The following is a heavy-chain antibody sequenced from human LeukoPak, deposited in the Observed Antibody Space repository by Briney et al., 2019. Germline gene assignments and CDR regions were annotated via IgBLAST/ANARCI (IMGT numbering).Heavy chain of an antibody. Sequence: PGGSLRLSCAASGFTFSSYSVNWVRQAPGKGLEWVSYISDSGSTIYYADSVKGRFTISRDNAKNSLYLQMNSLRAEDTAVYYCARDRGDARDILTGYPYNWFDPWGQGTLVTVSS. V-gene: IGHV3-48*04. CDR2: ISDSGSTI. D-gene: IGHD3-9*01. CDR1: GFTFSSYS. J-gene: IGHJ5*02. CDR3: ARDRGDARDILTGYPYNWFDP.